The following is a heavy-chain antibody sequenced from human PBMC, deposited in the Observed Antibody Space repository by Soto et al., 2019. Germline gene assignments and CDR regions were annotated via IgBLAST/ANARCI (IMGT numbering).Heavy chain of an antibody. CDR1: GFTFSDYY. V-gene: IGHV3-11*01. CDR2: ISSSGSTI. J-gene: IGHJ3*02. CDR3: ARDLFRYDFWSGSPPYASDI. Sequence: PGGSLRLSCAASGFTFSDYYMSWIRQAPGKGLEWVSYISSSGSTIYYADSVKGRFTISRDNAKNSLYLQMNSLRAEDTAVYYCARDLFRYDFWSGSPPYASDIWGQGPMVTVSS. D-gene: IGHD3-3*01.